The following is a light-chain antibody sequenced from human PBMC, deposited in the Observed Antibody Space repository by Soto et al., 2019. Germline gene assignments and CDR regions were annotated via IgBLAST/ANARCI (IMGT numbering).Light chain of an antibody. V-gene: IGKV3-20*01. Sequence: EIVLTHSPGTLSLSPGERATLSCWASQSVSSTFLAWFQQKPGQAPRLLIYGASTRATGIPDRFSGSGSGTDFTLTINRLEPEDSAVYYCQQFGTSPLWTFGQGTKVEIK. J-gene: IGKJ1*01. CDR2: GAS. CDR1: QSVSSTF. CDR3: QQFGTSPLWT.